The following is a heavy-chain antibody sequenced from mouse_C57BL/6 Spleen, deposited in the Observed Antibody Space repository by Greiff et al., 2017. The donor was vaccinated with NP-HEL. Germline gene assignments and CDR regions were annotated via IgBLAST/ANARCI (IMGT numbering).Heavy chain of an antibody. D-gene: IGHD1-1*01. Sequence: VQLQQPGTELVKPGASGYTFTSYWMHWVKQRPGQGLEWIGNINPSNGGTNYNEKFKSKATLTVDKSSSTAYMQLSSLTSEDSAVYYCASSNYYGSSYGGFAYWGQGTLVTVSA. CDR1: GYTFTSYW. CDR3: ASSNYYGSSYGGFAY. CDR2: INPSNGGT. V-gene: IGHV1-53*01. J-gene: IGHJ3*01.